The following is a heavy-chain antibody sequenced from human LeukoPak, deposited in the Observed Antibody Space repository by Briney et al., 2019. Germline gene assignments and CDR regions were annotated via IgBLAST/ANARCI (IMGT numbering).Heavy chain of an antibody. V-gene: IGHV3-53*04. CDR1: GFTVSSNY. J-gene: IGHJ6*02. D-gene: IGHD6-13*01. CDR2: IYSGGST. CDR3: ARDRGSSSPYYYYGMDV. Sequence: GESLRLSCAASGFTVSSNYMSWVRQAPGKGLEWVSVIYSGGSTYYADSVKGRFTISRHNSKNTLYLQMNSLRAEDTAVYYCARDRGSSSPYYYYGMDVWGQGTTVTVSS.